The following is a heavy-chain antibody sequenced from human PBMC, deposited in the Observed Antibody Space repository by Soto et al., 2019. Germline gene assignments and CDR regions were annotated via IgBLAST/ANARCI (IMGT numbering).Heavy chain of an antibody. D-gene: IGHD2-15*01. J-gene: IGHJ4*02. Sequence: EVQLLESGGGLVQPGGSLRLSCVASGFTFSTYAMSWVRQTPGKGLEWVSGISGSGGSTYYAESVKGRFTISRDNSKNTVYLQMNSLRAEDTAVYYCAKLPRIQSRDYWRQGILVTVSS. V-gene: IGHV3-23*01. CDR3: AKLPRIQSRDY. CDR1: GFTFSTYA. CDR2: ISGSGGST.